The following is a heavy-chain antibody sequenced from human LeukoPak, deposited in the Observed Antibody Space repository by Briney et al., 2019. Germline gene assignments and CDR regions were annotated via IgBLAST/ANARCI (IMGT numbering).Heavy chain of an antibody. CDR1: GGSISSYY. V-gene: IGHV4-59*12. CDR2: IYYSGST. Sequence: SETLSLTCTVSGGSISSYYWSWIRQPPGKGLEWIGYIYYSGSTNYNPSLKSRVTISVDTSKNQFSLKLSSVTAADTAVYYCAMTAIQGAFDIWGQGTMVTVSS. CDR3: AMTAIQGAFDI. J-gene: IGHJ3*02.